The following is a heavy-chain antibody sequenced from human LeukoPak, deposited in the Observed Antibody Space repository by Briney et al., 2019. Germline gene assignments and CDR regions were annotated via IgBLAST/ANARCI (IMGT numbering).Heavy chain of an antibody. V-gene: IGHV1-69*04. J-gene: IGHJ4*02. CDR1: GGTFSSYA. CDR2: IIPILGIA. CDR3: AREDSSGYCSSTSCYGPDY. Sequence: SVKVSCKASGGTFSSYAIIWVRQAPGQGLEWMGRIIPILGIANYAQKFQGRVTITADKSTSTAYMELSSLRSEDTAVYYCAREDSSGYCSSTSCYGPDYWGQGTLVTVSS. D-gene: IGHD2-2*01.